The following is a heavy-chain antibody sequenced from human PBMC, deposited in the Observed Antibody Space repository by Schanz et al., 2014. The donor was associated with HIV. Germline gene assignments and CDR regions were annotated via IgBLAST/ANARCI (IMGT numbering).Heavy chain of an antibody. V-gene: IGHV3-23*01. D-gene: IGHD3-10*01. Sequence: EVQLLESGGGLVQPGGSLRLSCAASGFTFSSYAMSWVRQAPGKGLEWLSYISVNGATREYADSVKGRFTISRDNARTSLYLQMNSLRAEDTAVYYCARVFGRTYGWPDYWGQGTLVTVSS. CDR3: ARVFGRTYGWPDY. CDR1: GFTFSSYA. CDR2: ISVNGATR. J-gene: IGHJ4*02.